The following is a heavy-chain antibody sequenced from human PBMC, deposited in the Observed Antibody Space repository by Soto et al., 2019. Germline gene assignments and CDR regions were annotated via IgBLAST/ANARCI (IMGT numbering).Heavy chain of an antibody. Sequence: EVQLVESGGGLVQPGRSLRLSCAASGFSFGDYAMHWVRQAPGKGLEWVAGISWNSGSTGYADSVKGRFTISRDNAKNSLYLQRNSLRAEDTAFYYCVKDNGLGVIPVFYYFGYWGQGTLVTVSS. V-gene: IGHV3-9*01. CDR3: VKDNGLGVIPVFYYFGY. CDR1: GFSFGDYA. J-gene: IGHJ4*02. CDR2: ISWNSGST. D-gene: IGHD3-16*02.